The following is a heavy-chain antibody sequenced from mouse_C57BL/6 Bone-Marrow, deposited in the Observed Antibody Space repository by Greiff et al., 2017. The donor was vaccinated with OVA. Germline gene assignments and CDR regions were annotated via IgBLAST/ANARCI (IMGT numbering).Heavy chain of an antibody. V-gene: IGHV1-81*01. D-gene: IGHD1-1*01. CDR2: IYPRSGNT. Sequence: VQLQQSGAELARPGASVKLSCKASGYTFTSYGISWVKQRTGQGLEWIGEIYPRSGNTYYNEKFKGKATLTADKSSSTAYMELRSLTSEDSAVYFCASGIYYGSSYGYFDVWGTGTTVTVSS. J-gene: IGHJ1*03. CDR3: ASGIYYGSSYGYFDV. CDR1: GYTFTSYG.